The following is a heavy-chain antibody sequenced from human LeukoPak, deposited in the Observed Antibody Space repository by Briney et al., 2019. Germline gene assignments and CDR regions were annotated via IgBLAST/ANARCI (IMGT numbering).Heavy chain of an antibody. V-gene: IGHV1-69*05. Sequence: GASVKVSCKASGGTFSSYAISWVRQAPGQGLEWMGGIIPIVGRANYAKKLQGRVTITRDESKSTAYMELSSLRSEDTAVYYCARDLKRFRGFDPWGQGTLVTVSS. CDR3: ARDLKRFRGFDP. J-gene: IGHJ5*02. CDR2: IIPIVGRA. D-gene: IGHD5-24*01. CDR1: GGTFSSYA.